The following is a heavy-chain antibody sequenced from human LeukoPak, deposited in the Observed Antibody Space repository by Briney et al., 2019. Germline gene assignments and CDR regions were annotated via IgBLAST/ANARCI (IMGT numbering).Heavy chain of an antibody. CDR1: GFTFSRYA. V-gene: IGHV3-23*01. Sequence: PGGSLRLSCAASGFTFSRYAMSWVRQAPGKGLEWVSTFGNSAHYADSVKGRFTISRDNSKNTLYLQMNSLRADDTAVYYCANHGVYSGSYSMGVWGQGTTVIVSS. D-gene: IGHD1-26*01. J-gene: IGHJ6*02. CDR2: FGNSA. CDR3: ANHGVYSGSYSMGV.